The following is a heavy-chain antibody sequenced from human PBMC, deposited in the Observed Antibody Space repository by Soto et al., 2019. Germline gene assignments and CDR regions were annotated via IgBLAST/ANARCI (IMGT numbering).Heavy chain of an antibody. Sequence: PGGSLRLSCAASGFTFSSYSMSWVRQAPGKGLEWVSAINDNGYGTIYANSVKGRFTISRDNSMNTLHLHMDSLRAEDTAVYYCAKDTRRFESWGQGTLVTVSS. CDR3: AKDTRRFES. CDR2: INDNGYGT. V-gene: IGHV3-23*01. CDR1: GFTFSSYS. J-gene: IGHJ5*01. D-gene: IGHD2-2*01.